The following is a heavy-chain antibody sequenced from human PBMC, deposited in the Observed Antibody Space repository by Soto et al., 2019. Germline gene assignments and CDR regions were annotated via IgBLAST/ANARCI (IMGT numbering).Heavy chain of an antibody. CDR1: GGSISTSSYY. CDR2: IYYSGST. CDR3: ARDYDSSGDY. J-gene: IGHJ4*02. V-gene: IGHV4-39*01. D-gene: IGHD3-22*01. Sequence: SETLSLTCTVSGGSISTSSYYWGWIRQPPGKGLEWIGSIYYSGSTYYNPSLKSRVTISVDTSENQFSLKLSSVTAADTAVYYCARDYDSSGDYWGQGTRVTVSS.